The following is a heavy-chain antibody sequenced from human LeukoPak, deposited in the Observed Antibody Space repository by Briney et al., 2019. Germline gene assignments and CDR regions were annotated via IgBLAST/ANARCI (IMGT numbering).Heavy chain of an antibody. CDR2: IYHSGST. V-gene: IGHV4-30-2*01. J-gene: IGHJ3*02. CDR3: ASLTYYYDSSGYYSADAFDI. CDR1: GGSISSGGYS. D-gene: IGHD3-22*01. Sequence: SQTLSLTCAVSGGSISSGGYSWSWIRQPPGKGLEWIGYIYHSGSTYYNPSLKSRVTISVDRSKNQFSLKLSSVTAADTAVYYCASLTYYYDSSGYYSADAFDIWGQGTMVTVSS.